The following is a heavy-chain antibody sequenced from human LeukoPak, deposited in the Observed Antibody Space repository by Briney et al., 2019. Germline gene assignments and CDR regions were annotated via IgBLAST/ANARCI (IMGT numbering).Heavy chain of an antibody. CDR2: IWSDGTNQ. D-gene: IGHD4-11*01. CDR1: QFRFPFSHYG. CDR3: AKDAQRGFDYSNSLES. Sequence: GGSLTLSCVASQFRFPFSHYGMHWVRQAPGRGLEWVAVIWSDGTNQYYADSVKGRFTISRDNSKNTVYLQMNSLRAEGTAVYFCAKDAQRGFDYSNSLESWGQGTLVTVSS. V-gene: IGHV3-33*06. J-gene: IGHJ5*01.